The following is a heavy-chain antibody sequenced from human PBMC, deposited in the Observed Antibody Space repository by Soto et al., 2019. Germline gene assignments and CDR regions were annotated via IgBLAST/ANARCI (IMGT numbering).Heavy chain of an antibody. CDR3: AHRVEMDTISLVAFDI. J-gene: IGHJ3*02. D-gene: IGHD5-18*01. CDR1: GFSLSTSGVG. CDR2: IYWDDDK. Sequence: QITLKESGPTLVKPTQTLTLTCTFSGFSLSTSGVGVGWIRQPPGKALEWLALIYWDDDKRYSPSLKSRLTIPKNTPKNQVVHKMTNMDPVDTATYSWAHRVEMDTISLVAFDIGGQGTMVTVSS. V-gene: IGHV2-5*02.